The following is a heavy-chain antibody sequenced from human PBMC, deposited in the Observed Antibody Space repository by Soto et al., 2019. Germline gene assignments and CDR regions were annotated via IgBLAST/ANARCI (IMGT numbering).Heavy chain of an antibody. J-gene: IGHJ4*02. CDR2: IYYSGST. V-gene: IGHV4-39*01. CDR1: GGSISSSSYY. CDR3: AGQSLGTPRDFDY. Sequence: PSETLSLTCTVSGGSISSSSYYWGWIRQPPGKGLEWIGSIYYSGSTYYNPSLKSRVTISVDTSKNHFSLRLSSVTAADTAVYYCAGQSLGTPRDFDYWGQGTLVTVSS. D-gene: IGHD1-26*01.